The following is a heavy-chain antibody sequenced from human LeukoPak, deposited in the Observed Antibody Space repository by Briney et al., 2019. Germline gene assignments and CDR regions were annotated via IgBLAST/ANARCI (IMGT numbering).Heavy chain of an antibody. J-gene: IGHJ3*02. CDR3: ARTYSSADAFDI. CDR1: GYTFTSYY. CDR2: INPSGGST. Sequence: ASVKVSCKASGYTFTSYYMHWVRQAPGQGLEWMGIINPSGGSTSYAQEFQGRVTMTRDTSTSTVYMELSSLRSEDTAVYYCARTYSSADAFDIWGQGTMVTVSS. D-gene: IGHD6-19*01. V-gene: IGHV1-46*01.